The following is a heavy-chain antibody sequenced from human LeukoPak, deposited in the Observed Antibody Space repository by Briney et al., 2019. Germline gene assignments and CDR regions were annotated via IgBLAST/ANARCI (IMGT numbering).Heavy chain of an antibody. CDR3: ARASYSYDINGWVPFDY. V-gene: IGHV4-34*01. J-gene: IGHJ4*02. CDR2: INHSGST. CDR1: GGSFSGYY. Sequence: SETLSLTCAVYGGSFSGYYWSWIRQPPGKGLEWIGEINHSGSTNYNPPLKSRVTISVDTSKNQFSLKLSSVTAADTAVYYCARASYSYDINGWVPFDYWGQGTLVTVSS. D-gene: IGHD3-22*01.